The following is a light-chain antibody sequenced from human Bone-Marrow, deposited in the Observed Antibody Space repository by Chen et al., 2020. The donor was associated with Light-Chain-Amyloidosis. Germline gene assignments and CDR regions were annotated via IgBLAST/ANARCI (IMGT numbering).Light chain of an antibody. CDR2: RDT. J-gene: IGLJ2*01. Sequence: SYELKQPPSVSVSPGQTARITCSGDDLPTKYAYWYQQKPGQAPVLVIHRDTERPSGISERFSGSSSATTATLTISGVQAEDEADYHCQSADSSGTYEVILGGGTKLTVL. V-gene: IGLV3-25*03. CDR3: QSADSSGTYEVI. CDR1: DLPTKY.